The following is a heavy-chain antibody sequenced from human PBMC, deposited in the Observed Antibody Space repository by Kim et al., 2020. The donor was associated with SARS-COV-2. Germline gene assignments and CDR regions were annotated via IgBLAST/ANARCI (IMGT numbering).Heavy chain of an antibody. D-gene: IGHD2-8*01. J-gene: IGHJ6*02. V-gene: IGHV3-74*01. Sequence: GGSLRLSCAASGFTFSSYWMHWVRQAPVKGLVWVSRINSDGSSTSYADSVKGRFTISRDNAKNTLYLQMNSLRAEDTAVYYCARVRMRPYYYYGMDVWGQVTTVTVSS. CDR2: INSDGSST. CDR1: GFTFSSYW. CDR3: ARVRMRPYYYYGMDV.